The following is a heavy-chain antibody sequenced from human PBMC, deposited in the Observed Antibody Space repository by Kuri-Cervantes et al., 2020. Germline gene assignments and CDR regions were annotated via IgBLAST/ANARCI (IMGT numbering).Heavy chain of an antibody. CDR3: ARDYYGMDV. CDR1: GFTFSSYG. Sequence: GESLKISCAASGFTFSSYGVHWVRQAPGKGLEWVAAIAYDGSAEYYVDSLKGRYTISRDNSKNTLYLQMNSLRLEDTAVYYCARDYYGMDVWGQGTTVTVSS. V-gene: IGHV3-30*03. J-gene: IGHJ6*02. CDR2: IAYDGSAE.